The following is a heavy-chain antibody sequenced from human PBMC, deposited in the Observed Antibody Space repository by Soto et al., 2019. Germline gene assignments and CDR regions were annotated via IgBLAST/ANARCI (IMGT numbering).Heavy chain of an antibody. V-gene: IGHV4-59*08. J-gene: IGHJ4*02. CDR2: IYYSGST. CDR3: ARRYGDCFDY. CDR1: GGSISSYY. D-gene: IGHD4-17*01. Sequence: QVQLQESGPGLVKPSETLSLTCTVSGGSISSYYWSWIRQPPGKGLEWIGYIYYSGSTNYNPSLKSRVTLSVDTSKNQFSLKLSSVTAADTAVYYCARRYGDCFDYGGQGTLVTVSS.